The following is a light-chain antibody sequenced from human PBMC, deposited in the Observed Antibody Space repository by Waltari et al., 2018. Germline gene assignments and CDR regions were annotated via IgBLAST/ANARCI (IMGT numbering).Light chain of an antibody. CDR1: KWGDKY. V-gene: IGLV3-1*01. CDR3: QAWDSSTPYV. Sequence: SYELTQPPSVSVSPGQTASITCSGDKWGDKYACWYQQKPGQSPVLVIYQDTKRPSGIPERFSGSNSGNTATLTISGTQAMDEADYYCQAWDSSTPYVFGPGTKVTVL. CDR2: QDT. J-gene: IGLJ1*01.